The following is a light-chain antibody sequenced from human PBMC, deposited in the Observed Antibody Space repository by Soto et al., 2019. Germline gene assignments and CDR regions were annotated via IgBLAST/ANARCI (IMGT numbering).Light chain of an antibody. J-gene: IGLJ1*01. Sequence: QSVLTQPASVSGSPGQSITISCTGTSGDVGGYYYVSWYQQLPGKAPKLMISEVSNRPSGVSNRFSGSKSGNTASLTISGLQAEDEADYYCSSYTAGGTIFGTGTKLT. CDR1: SGDVGGYYY. V-gene: IGLV2-14*01. CDR3: SSYTAGGTI. CDR2: EVS.